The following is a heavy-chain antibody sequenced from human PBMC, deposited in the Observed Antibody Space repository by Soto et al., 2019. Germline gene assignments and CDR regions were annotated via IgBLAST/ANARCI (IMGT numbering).Heavy chain of an antibody. Sequence: PSETLSLTCTVSGGSIISGDYYWSWISQPPGKSLEWIGYIYYSGSTYYNPSLKSRVTISVDTSKNQFSMNLSSWTAAYTAVYYWARVRPDVCKVDPWGQVTLVTVS. CDR2: IYYSGST. CDR3: ARVRPDVCKVDP. V-gene: IGHV4-30-4*01. D-gene: IGHD6-6*01. J-gene: IGHJ5*02. CDR1: GGSIISGDYY.